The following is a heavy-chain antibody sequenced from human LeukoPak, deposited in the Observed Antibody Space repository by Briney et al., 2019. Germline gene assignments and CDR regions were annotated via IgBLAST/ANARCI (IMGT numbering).Heavy chain of an antibody. D-gene: IGHD3-22*01. J-gene: IGHJ4*02. V-gene: IGHV3-74*01. CDR3: ARGFRYYYDSSGYYY. Sequence: GGSLRLSCAASGFTFSSYWMHWVRQAPGKGLVWVSRINTDGSSTSYADSVKGRFTISRDNAKNTLYLQMNSLRAEDTAVYYCARGFRYYYDSSGYYYWGQGTLATVSS. CDR2: INTDGSST. CDR1: GFTFSSYW.